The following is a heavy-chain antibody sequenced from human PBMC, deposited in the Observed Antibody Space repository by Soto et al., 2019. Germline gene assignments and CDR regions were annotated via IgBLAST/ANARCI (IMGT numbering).Heavy chain of an antibody. Sequence: QVQLQESGPGLVKPSGTLSLTCAVSGGSISSSYWWSWVRQPPGKGLEWIGEIYHSGSTNYNTSLKSRVTXSXDXXKNQFALKVTSVTAADTAVYYCARVSGSYYYGMDVWGQGTTVTVSS. CDR2: IYHSGST. CDR3: ARVSGSYYYGMDV. J-gene: IGHJ6*02. CDR1: GGSISSSYW. V-gene: IGHV4-4*02.